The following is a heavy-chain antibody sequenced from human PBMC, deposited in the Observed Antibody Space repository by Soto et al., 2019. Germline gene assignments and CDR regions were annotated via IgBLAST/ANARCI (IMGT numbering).Heavy chain of an antibody. CDR1: GGSFSGFY. V-gene: IGHV4-34*01. CDR3: ASGGGVLVVTAMPFDY. D-gene: IGHD2-21*02. Sequence: PSETLSLTCAVYGGSFSGFYWRWIRQPPGKGLEWIGEINPSGRTNYNPSLKSRVSISVDTSNNQFSLMLSSVTAADTAVYYCASGGGVLVVTAMPFDYWGQGTLVTVSS. CDR2: INPSGRT. J-gene: IGHJ4*02.